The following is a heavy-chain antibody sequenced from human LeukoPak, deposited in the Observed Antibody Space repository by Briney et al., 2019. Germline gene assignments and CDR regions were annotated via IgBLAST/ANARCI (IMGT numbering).Heavy chain of an antibody. CDR2: INPNSGGT. V-gene: IGHV1-2*02. Sequence: GASVKLSCTASGYTFSSYYMHWVRQAPGQGLEWMGWINPNSGGTNYAQKVQGRVTMTRDTSISSAYLQLSRLRAEDTAVYYCARVHLPQYWGHGTLVTVSS. CDR1: GYTFSSYY. J-gene: IGHJ4*01. CDR3: ARVHLPQY.